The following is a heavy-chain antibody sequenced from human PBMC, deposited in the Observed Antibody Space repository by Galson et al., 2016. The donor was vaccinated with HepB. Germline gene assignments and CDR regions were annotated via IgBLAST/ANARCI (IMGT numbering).Heavy chain of an antibody. CDR1: GFTFYNYG. J-gene: IGHJ6*04. Sequence: SLRLSCAASGFTFYNYGMTWVRQAPGKGLEVVASISRGGDSRAYADSVKGRFTISRDNSMNTLSLQMNSLRAEDTAVYYCVQGSTAPAVWGKGTTVTVSS. V-gene: IGHV3-23*01. D-gene: IGHD1-26*01. CDR2: ISRGGDSR. CDR3: VQGSTAPAV.